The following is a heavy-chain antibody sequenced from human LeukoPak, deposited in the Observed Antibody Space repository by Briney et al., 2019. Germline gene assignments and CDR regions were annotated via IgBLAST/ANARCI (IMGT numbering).Heavy chain of an antibody. CDR3: ARDYGYCSGGSCYSNAFDI. Sequence: WASVKVSCKASGGTFSSYAISWVRQAPGQGLEWMGGIIPIFGTANYAQKFQGRVTITADESTSTAYMELSSLRSEDTAVYYCARDYGYCSGGSCYSNAFDIWGQGTMVTVSS. CDR1: GGTFSSYA. V-gene: IGHV1-69*13. J-gene: IGHJ3*02. D-gene: IGHD2-15*01. CDR2: IIPIFGTA.